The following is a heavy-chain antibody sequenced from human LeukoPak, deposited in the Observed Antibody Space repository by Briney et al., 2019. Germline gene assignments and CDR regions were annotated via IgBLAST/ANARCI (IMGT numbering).Heavy chain of an antibody. CDR2: ISGSGGST. CDR1: GFTFSSYA. V-gene: IGHV3-23*01. CDR3: AKVGGYCSSTSCRGGFDP. J-gene: IGHJ5*02. D-gene: IGHD2-2*03. Sequence: GGSLRLSCAASGFTFSSYAMSWVRQAPGKGLEWVSAISGSGGSTYYADSVKGRSTISRDNSKNTLYLQMNSLRAEDTAVYYCAKVGGYCSSTSCRGGFDPWGQGTLVTVSS.